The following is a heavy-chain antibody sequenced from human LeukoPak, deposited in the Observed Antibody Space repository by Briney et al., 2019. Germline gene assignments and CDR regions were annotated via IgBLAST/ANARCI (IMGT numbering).Heavy chain of an antibody. CDR2: VDPEDGET. V-gene: IGHV1-69-2*01. CDR1: GYTFTDYY. Sequence: ASVKVSCKASGYTFTDYYMHWVQQAPGKGLEWMGRVDPEDGETIYAEKFQGRVTITADTSTDTAYMELSSLRSEDTAVYYCATSPPPNWGQGTLVTVSS. J-gene: IGHJ4*02. CDR3: ATSPPPN.